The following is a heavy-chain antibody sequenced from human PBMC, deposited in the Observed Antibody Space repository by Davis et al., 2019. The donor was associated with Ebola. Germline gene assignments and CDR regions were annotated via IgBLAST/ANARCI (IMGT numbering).Heavy chain of an antibody. CDR1: GFTFSDFS. Sequence: GESLKISCAASGFTFSDFSMNWVRQAPGEALEWISYITTGSNAIHYADSVKGRFTVSRDDANNSLSLLMNSLRDEDTAIYYCVRDYLFALDIWGQGTMVTVSS. V-gene: IGHV3-48*02. CDR2: ITTGSNAI. CDR3: VRDYLFALDI. J-gene: IGHJ3*02.